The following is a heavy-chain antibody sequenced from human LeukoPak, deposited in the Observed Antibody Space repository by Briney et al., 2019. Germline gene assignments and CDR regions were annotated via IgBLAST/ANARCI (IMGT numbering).Heavy chain of an antibody. CDR1: GYKFTDSW. CDR2: IFPADSDT. D-gene: IGHD3-9*01. CDR3: ARNDDWRFDY. J-gene: IGHJ4*02. V-gene: IGHV5-51*01. Sequence: GESLKISCQASGYKFTDSWIAWVRQMPGKGLEWMGIIFPADSDTRYSPSFQGLVTISADKSISTAYLQWNSLKASDTAMYYCARNDDWRFDYWGQGTVVTVSP.